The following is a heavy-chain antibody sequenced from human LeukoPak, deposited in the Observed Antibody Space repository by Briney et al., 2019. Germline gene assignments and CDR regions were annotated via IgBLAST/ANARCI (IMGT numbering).Heavy chain of an antibody. CDR3: ATVIGGGYSYGQAFDY. CDR2: ISAYNGNT. Sequence: GASVTVSCTASGYTFTSYGISWVRQAPGQGLEWMGWISAYNGNTNYAQKLQGRVTMTTDTSTSTAYMELRSLRSEDTAVYYCATVIGGGYSYGQAFDYWGQGTLVTVSS. CDR1: GYTFTSYG. D-gene: IGHD5-18*01. J-gene: IGHJ4*02. V-gene: IGHV1-18*01.